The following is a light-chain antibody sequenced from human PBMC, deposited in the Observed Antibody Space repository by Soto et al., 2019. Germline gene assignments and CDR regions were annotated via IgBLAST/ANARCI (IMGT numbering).Light chain of an antibody. CDR1: QSVSSSY. CDR3: QQYGSSPRT. J-gene: IGKJ1*01. Sequence: EIVFTQSPGTLSLSPGERATLSCRASQSVSSSYLAWYQQKHGQAPRLLIYGASSRATGIPDRFSGSGSGTDLTITISRLEPEDFEVYYCQQYGSSPRTFGQGTKVDIK. CDR2: GAS. V-gene: IGKV3-20*01.